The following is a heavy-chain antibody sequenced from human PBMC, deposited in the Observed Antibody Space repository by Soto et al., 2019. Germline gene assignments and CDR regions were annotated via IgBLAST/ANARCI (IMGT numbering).Heavy chain of an antibody. V-gene: IGHV4-30-2*01. Sequence: PSETLSLTCAVSGGSISSGGYSWSWIRQPPGKGLEWIGYIYHSGSTYYNPSLKSRVTISVDTSKNQFSLKLSSVTAADTAVYYCARRHVGYRPFLRYWGQGTLVTVSS. CDR1: GGSISSGGYS. CDR2: IYHSGST. D-gene: IGHD5-18*01. CDR3: ARRHVGYRPFLRY. J-gene: IGHJ4*02.